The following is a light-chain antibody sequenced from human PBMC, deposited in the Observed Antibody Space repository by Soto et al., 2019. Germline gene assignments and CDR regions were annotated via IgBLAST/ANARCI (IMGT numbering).Light chain of an antibody. CDR2: GAS. Sequence: EIVMTQSPATLSVSPGERATLSCRASQSLSNNLAWYQQKPGQAPRLLIYGASTRATGIPARFSGSGSGTEFTLTISSLQSEDFAVYYCQQYNKWPLTFGGGTKVDIK. CDR3: QQYNKWPLT. CDR1: QSLSNN. V-gene: IGKV3-15*01. J-gene: IGKJ4*01.